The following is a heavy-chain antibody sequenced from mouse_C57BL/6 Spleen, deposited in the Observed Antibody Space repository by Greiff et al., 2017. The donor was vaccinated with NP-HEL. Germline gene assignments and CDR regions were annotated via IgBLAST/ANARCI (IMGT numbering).Heavy chain of an antibody. CDR1: GYTFTDYY. J-gene: IGHJ4*01. D-gene: IGHD1-1*01. V-gene: IGHV1-26*01. Sequence: VQLQQSGPELVKPGASVKISCKASGYTFTDYYMNWVKQSHGKSLEWIGDINPNNGGTSYNQKFKGKATLTVDKSSSTAYMELRSLTSEDSAVYYCARDFYYYGSPHAMDYWGQGTSVTVSS. CDR3: ARDFYYYGSPHAMDY. CDR2: INPNNGGT.